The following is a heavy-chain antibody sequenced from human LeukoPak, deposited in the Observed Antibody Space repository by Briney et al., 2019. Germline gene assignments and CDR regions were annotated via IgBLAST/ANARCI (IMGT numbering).Heavy chain of an antibody. CDR1: GFTLSSYA. D-gene: IGHD3-9*01. Sequence: GGSLRLSCAASGFTLSSYAMSWVRQGPGKGLEWVSAISVSGNTYHADSVKGRFTISRDSSKSTLYLQMNNLRAEDTAIYYCAKAANYDILTGYYLDYWGQGTLVTVSS. V-gene: IGHV3-23*01. J-gene: IGHJ4*02. CDR3: AKAANYDILTGYYLDY. CDR2: ISVSGNT.